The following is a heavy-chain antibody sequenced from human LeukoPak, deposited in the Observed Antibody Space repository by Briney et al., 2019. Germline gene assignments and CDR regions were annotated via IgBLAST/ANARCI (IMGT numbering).Heavy chain of an antibody. CDR1: GYTFIDYY. CDR3: ANSGFRGDNWFDP. V-gene: IGHV1-2*06. D-gene: IGHD3-10*01. J-gene: IGHJ5*02. CDR2: INPSSGGT. Sequence: GASVKVSCKASGYTFIDYYMHWVRQAPGQGLEWMGRINPSSGGTNYAQKFQGRVTMTRDTSTSTVYMELSSLRSEDTAVYYCANSGFRGDNWFDPWGQGTLVTVSS.